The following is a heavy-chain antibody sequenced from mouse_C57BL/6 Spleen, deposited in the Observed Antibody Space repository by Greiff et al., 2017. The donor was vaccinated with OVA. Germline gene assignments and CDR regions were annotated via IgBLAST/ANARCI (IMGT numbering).Heavy chain of an antibody. D-gene: IGHD1-1*01. CDR1: GFTFSDYG. V-gene: IGHV5-17*01. J-gene: IGHJ1*03. Sequence: EVKLMESGGGLVKPGGSLKLSCAASGFTFSDYGMHWVRQAPEKGLEWVAYISSGSSTIYYADTVKGRFTISRDNAKNTLFLQMTSLRSEDTAMHYCARDYYYGSSYGYFDVWGTGTTVTVSS. CDR3: ARDYYYGSSYGYFDV. CDR2: ISSGSSTI.